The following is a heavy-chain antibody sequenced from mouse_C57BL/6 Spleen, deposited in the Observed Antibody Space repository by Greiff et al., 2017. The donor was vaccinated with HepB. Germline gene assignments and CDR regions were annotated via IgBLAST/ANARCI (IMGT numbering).Heavy chain of an antibody. CDR2: IDPEDGDT. J-gene: IGHJ3*01. CDR1: GFNIKDYY. CDR3: TTQYYGSSPFAY. V-gene: IGHV14-1*01. D-gene: IGHD1-1*01. Sequence: EVQLQQSGAELVRPGASVKLSCTASGFNIKDYYMHWVKQRPEQGLEWIGRIDPEDGDTEYAPKFQGKATMTADTSSNTAYLQLSSLTSEDTAVYYCTTQYYGSSPFAYWGQGTLVTVSA.